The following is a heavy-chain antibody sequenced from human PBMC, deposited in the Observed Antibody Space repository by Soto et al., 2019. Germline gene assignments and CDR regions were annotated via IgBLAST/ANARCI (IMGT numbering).Heavy chain of an antibody. D-gene: IGHD1-26*01. CDR2: ISYDGTNK. CDR3: AKDRFSGSVSPFDY. CDR1: GFRFSSYG. V-gene: IGHV3-30*18. J-gene: IGHJ4*02. Sequence: WGSLGIGCASSGFRFSSYGMPWVRQAPGKGLDLVAVISYDGTNKYYVDSVKGRFTISRDNSKNTLYLQMNSLRAEDTAVYYCAKDRFSGSVSPFDYWGQGTMVTVSS.